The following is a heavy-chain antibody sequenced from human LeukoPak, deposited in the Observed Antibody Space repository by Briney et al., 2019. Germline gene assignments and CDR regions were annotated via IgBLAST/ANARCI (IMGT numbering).Heavy chain of an antibody. CDR3: AKGVSRGVDPTGLEY. D-gene: IGHD1-1*01. CDR2: ISYDGSDR. V-gene: IGHV3-30*18. Sequence: GGSLRLSCVASGFTFSSYGMHWVRQAPGKGPEWVDVISYDGSDRYYANFVKGRFTISRDNSKNTLLLQTNSMRPEDTAVYYCAKGVSRGVDPTGLEYWGQGTLVTVSS. J-gene: IGHJ4*02. CDR1: GFTFSSYG.